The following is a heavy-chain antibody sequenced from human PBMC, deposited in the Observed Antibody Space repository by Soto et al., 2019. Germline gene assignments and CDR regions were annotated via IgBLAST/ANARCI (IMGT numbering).Heavy chain of an antibody. CDR2: INHSGST. CDR1: GGSFSGYC. CDR3: ASRIAARPGDYYYGVDV. Sequence: SETLSLTCAVYGGSFSGYCWSWIRQPPGKGLEWIGEINHSGSTNYNPSLKSRVTISVDTSKNQFSLKLSSVTAADTAVYYCASRIAARPGDYYYGVDVWGQGTTVTVSS. D-gene: IGHD6-6*01. V-gene: IGHV4-34*01. J-gene: IGHJ6*02.